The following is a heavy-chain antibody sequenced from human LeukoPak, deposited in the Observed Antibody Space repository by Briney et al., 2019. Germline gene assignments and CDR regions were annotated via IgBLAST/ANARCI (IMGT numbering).Heavy chain of an antibody. CDR3: ARDLVAAAGTHYFDY. J-gene: IGHJ4*02. CDR2: ISSGSLTI. V-gene: IGHV3-48*01. Sequence: GGSLRLSCAASGFTFSSYSMNWVRQAPGKGLEWVSYISSGSLTIYYADSVKGRFTISRDNAKKSLYLQMNSLRAEDTAVYYCARDLVAAAGTHYFDYWGQGTPVTVSS. D-gene: IGHD6-13*01. CDR1: GFTFSSYS.